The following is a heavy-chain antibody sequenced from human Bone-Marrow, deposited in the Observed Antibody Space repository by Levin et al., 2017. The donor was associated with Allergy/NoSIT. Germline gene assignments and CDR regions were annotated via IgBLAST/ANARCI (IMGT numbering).Heavy chain of an antibody. CDR3: ASWAMDHYDRSPFDYFYYAIDV. CDR2: ISAGGNYI. CDR1: GILFSSYD. J-gene: IGHJ6*02. D-gene: IGHD3-22*01. Sequence: GESLKISCAASGILFSSYDMNWVRQAPGKGLEWVSSISAGGNYIYYADSVKGRFTISRDNAKNSLFLQMNSLRAEDTAVDYCASWAMDHYDRSPFDYFYYAIDVWGQGTTVTVSS. V-gene: IGHV3-21*01.